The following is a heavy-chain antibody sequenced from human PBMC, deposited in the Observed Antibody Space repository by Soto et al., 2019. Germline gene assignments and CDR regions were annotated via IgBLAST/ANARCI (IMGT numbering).Heavy chain of an antibody. CDR2: ISSSSSTI. V-gene: IGHV3-48*01. D-gene: IGHD3-22*01. Sequence: GSLRLSCAASGFTFSSYSMNWVRQAPGKGLEWVSYISSSSSTIYYADSVKGRFTISRDNAKNSLYLQMNSLRAEDTAVYYCARGDGDYYDGNGYLGRHWGQGTLVTVSS. CDR1: GFTFSSYS. CDR3: ARGDGDYYDGNGYLGRH. J-gene: IGHJ4*02.